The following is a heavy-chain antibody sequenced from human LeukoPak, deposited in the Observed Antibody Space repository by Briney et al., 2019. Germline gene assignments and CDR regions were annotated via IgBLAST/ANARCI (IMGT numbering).Heavy chain of an antibody. CDR3: AKEAYNYYDSSGYLFGY. CDR1: GFTFSSYG. D-gene: IGHD3-22*01. V-gene: IGHV3-33*06. J-gene: IGHJ4*02. CDR2: IWYDGSNK. Sequence: GGSVRLSCAASGFTFSSYGMHWVRQAPGKGLEWVAVIWYDGSNKYYADSVKGRFTISRDNSKNTLYLQMNSLRAEDTAVYYCAKEAYNYYDSSGYLFGYWGQGTLVTVSS.